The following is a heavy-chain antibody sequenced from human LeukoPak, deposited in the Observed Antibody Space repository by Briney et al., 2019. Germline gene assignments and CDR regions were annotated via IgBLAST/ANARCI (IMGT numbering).Heavy chain of an antibody. CDR1: GFTFSSYS. J-gene: IGHJ4*02. CDR2: ISSSSSTI. V-gene: IGHV3-48*04. Sequence: PGGSLRLSCAASGFTFSSYSMNWVRQAPGKGLEWVSYISSSSSTIYYADSVKGRFTISRDNAKNSLYLQMNSLRAEDTAVYYCARERGPIAVVPVAMDYWGQGTLVTVSS. CDR3: ARERGPIAVVPVAMDY. D-gene: IGHD2-2*01.